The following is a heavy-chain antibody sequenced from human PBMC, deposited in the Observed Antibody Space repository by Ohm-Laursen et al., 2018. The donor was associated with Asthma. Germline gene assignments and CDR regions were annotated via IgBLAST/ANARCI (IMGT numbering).Heavy chain of an antibody. Sequence: SLRLSCAAPGFSFSHYPMTWVRQAPGKGLEWVSSISDTSKYIYYADSVRGRFTVSRDNAKNSVDLQMDRLRAEDTAVYYCARGMLISGVVITPYDNWGQGILVNVSS. CDR3: ARGMLISGVVITPYDN. D-gene: IGHD3-3*01. CDR1: GFSFSHYP. CDR2: ISDTSKYI. V-gene: IGHV3-21*01. J-gene: IGHJ4*02.